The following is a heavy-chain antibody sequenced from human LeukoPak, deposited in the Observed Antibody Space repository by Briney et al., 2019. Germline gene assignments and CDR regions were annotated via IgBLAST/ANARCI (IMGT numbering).Heavy chain of an antibody. CDR3: ARVVDYGDGIDY. CDR1: GGTFSSYA. J-gene: IGHJ4*02. CDR2: INPNSGGT. V-gene: IGHV1-2*02. D-gene: IGHD4-17*01. Sequence: ASVKVSCKASGGTFSSYAISWVRQAPGQGLEWMGWINPNSGGTNYAQKFQGRVTMTRDTSISTAYMELSRLRSDDTAVYYCARVVDYGDGIDYWGQGTLVTVSS.